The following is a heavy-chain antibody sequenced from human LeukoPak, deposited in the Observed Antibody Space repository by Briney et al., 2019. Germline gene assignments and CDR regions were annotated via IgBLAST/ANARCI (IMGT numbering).Heavy chain of an antibody. Sequence: SETLSLTCTVSGGSISSYYWSWIRQPPGKGLEWIGYVYSSGSTIYNPSLNRRVTMSVDTSKNQLSLKLSSVTAADTAVYYCARASGGWHLDYWGQGALVTVSS. D-gene: IGHD6-19*01. CDR3: ARASGGWHLDY. CDR2: VYSSGST. J-gene: IGHJ4*02. CDR1: GGSISSYY. V-gene: IGHV4-59*01.